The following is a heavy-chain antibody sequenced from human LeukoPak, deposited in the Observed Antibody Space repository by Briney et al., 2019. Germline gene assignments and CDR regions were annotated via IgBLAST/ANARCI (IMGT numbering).Heavy chain of an antibody. CDR3: ARNGYSYGKNWFDP. D-gene: IGHD5-18*01. CDR2: IYYSGST. CDR1: GVSVSSGSYY. V-gene: IGHV4-61*01. Sequence: SETLSLTCTVSGVSVSSGSYYWSWIRQPPGKGLEWIGYIYYSGSTNYNPSLKSRVNISLDTSKNQFSLKLSSVTAADTAVYYCARNGYSYGKNWFDPWGQGTLVTVSS. J-gene: IGHJ5*02.